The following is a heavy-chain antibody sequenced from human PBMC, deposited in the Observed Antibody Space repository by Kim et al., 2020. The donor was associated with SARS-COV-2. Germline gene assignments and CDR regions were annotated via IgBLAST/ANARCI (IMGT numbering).Heavy chain of an antibody. J-gene: IGHJ4*02. V-gene: IGHV3-64D*06. Sequence: SVKGRFTSSRDNSKNTLYRQMSSLRAEDTAVYYCVNWDSSGYYYDDYFDYWGQGTLVTVSS. D-gene: IGHD3-22*01. CDR3: VNWDSSGYYYDDYFDY.